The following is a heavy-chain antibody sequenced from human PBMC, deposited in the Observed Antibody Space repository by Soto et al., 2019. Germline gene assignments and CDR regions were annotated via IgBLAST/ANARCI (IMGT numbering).Heavy chain of an antibody. CDR3: ARLLVGATPQQHLYGMDV. CDR2: IDPSDSYT. Sequence: GESLKISCNGSGYSFTSYWISWVRQMPGKGLEWMGRIDPSDSYTNYSPSFQGHVTISADKSISTAYLQWSSLKASDTAMYYCARLLVGATPQQHLYGMDVWGQGTTVTVSS. D-gene: IGHD1-26*01. CDR1: GYSFTSYW. J-gene: IGHJ6*02. V-gene: IGHV5-10-1*01.